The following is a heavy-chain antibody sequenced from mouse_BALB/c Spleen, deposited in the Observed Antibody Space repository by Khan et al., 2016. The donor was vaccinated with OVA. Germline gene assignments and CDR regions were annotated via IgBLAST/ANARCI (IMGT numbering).Heavy chain of an antibody. CDR3: ARLAYYYNSEGFAY. V-gene: IGHV5-6*01. CDR1: GFTFRTYG. CDR2: INTGGAYT. Sequence: EVQLMESGGDFVRPGGSLKLSCAASGFTFRTYGMSWVRQTPDKRLEWVATINTGGAYTYYPDRVKGRFTIYRDNAKNTLYLQLSSLKSEDTAIDYCARLAYYYNSEGFAYWGQGTLVTVSA. D-gene: IGHD1-1*01. J-gene: IGHJ3*01.